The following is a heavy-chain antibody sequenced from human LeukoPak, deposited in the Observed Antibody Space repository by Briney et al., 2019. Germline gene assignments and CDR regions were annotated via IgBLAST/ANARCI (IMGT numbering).Heavy chain of an antibody. CDR3: ARVGYAGSYYDTDY. V-gene: IGHV1-18*01. Sequence: ASVTDSRKASGYTFTSYGISWVRPAPGQELEWMGWISAYNGNTNYAQKLQGRVTMTTDTSTSTAYMELRSLRSDDTAVYYCARVGYAGSYYDTDYWGQGTLVTVSS. CDR1: GYTFTSYG. D-gene: IGHD3-10*01. J-gene: IGHJ4*02. CDR2: ISAYNGNT.